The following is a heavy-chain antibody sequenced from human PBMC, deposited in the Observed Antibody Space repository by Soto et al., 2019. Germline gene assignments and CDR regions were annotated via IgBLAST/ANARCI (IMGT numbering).Heavy chain of an antibody. CDR2: ISGSGGST. D-gene: IGHD3-3*01. CDR3: AKGDYDFWSGYQDY. V-gene: IGHV3-23*01. CDR1: GFTFSSYA. Sequence: GGSLRLSCAASGFTFSSYAMSWVRQAPGKGLEWVSAISGSGGSTYYADSVKGRFTISRDNSKNTLYLQMNSLRAEDTAVYYCAKGDYDFWSGYQDYWGPGTLVTVSS. J-gene: IGHJ4*01.